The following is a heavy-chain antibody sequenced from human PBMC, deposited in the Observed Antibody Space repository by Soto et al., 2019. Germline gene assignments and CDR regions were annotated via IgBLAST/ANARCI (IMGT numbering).Heavy chain of an antibody. CDR3: AKEGGTASGRGHFDS. V-gene: IGHV3-9*01. J-gene: IGHJ4*02. D-gene: IGHD6-13*01. Sequence: EVQLVESGGDLVQPGRSLRLSCAASGFTFDDYPMHWVRQAPGKGLEWVSSINWKSDTNYYADAVKGRITISRDNAGNHLYLQMSFLRAEDTGFFYGAKEGGTASGRGHFDSWGRGTLVTVFS. CDR2: INWKSDTN. CDR1: GFTFDDYP.